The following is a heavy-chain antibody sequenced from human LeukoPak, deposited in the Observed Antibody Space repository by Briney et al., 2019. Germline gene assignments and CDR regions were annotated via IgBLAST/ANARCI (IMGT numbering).Heavy chain of an antibody. CDR1: GGSISDHY. CDR2: IYSSGST. V-gene: IGHV4-59*11. Sequence: SETLSLTCAVYGGSISDHYWSWIRQPPGKGLEWIGYIYSSGSTNYNPSLKSRVTISVDTSKNQFSLKLNSVTAADTAVYYCARLPRGYWGQGTLVTVSS. J-gene: IGHJ4*02. CDR3: ARLPRGY.